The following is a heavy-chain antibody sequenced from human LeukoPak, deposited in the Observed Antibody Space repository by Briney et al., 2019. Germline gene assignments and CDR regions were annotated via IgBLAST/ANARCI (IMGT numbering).Heavy chain of an antibody. V-gene: IGHV3-7*05. CDR2: IKEGGTEQ. Sequence: PGGSLRLSCAASGFTFSRSWMKWVREAPGEGLEWVASIKEGGTEQYYVDSVKGRFTISRDNAKSSLYLQMNSLRAEDTAVYYCAGGRFFDYWGQGTLVTVSS. J-gene: IGHJ4*02. CDR3: AGGRFFDY. D-gene: IGHD3-16*01. CDR1: GFTFSRSW.